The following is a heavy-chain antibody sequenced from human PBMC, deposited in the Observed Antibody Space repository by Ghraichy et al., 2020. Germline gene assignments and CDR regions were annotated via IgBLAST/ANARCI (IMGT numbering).Heavy chain of an antibody. D-gene: IGHD4-23*01. V-gene: IGHV4-31*03. CDR3: GRVVRLARNWYFDL. CDR1: GGSISSGGYY. J-gene: IGHJ2*01. Sequence: SETLSLTCTVSGGSISSGGYYWSWIRQHPGKGLEWIGYIYYSGSTYYNPSLKSRVTISVDTSKNQFSLKLSSVTAADTAVYYCGRVVRLARNWYFDLWGRGTLVTVSS. CDR2: IYYSGST.